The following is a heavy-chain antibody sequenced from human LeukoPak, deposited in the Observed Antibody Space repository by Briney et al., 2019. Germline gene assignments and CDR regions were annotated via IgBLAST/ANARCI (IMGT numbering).Heavy chain of an antibody. J-gene: IGHJ4*02. CDR1: GGSISSGGYY. CDR2: IYYDGGT. V-gene: IGHV4-31*03. CDR3: ARVFSEPPVLEDY. D-gene: IGHD2-8*01. Sequence: SETLSLTCSVSGGSISSGGYYWSWIRQHPGKGLEWIGYIYYDGGTYYNPSLKSRVTISVDTSKNQFSLKLSSVTAADTAVYYCARVFSEPPVLEDYWGQGTLVTVSS.